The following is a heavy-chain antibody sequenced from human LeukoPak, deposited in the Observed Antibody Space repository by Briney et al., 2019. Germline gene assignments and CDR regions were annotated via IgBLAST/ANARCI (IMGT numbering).Heavy chain of an antibody. CDR3: VKGPTTVTTAFDY. D-gene: IGHD4-17*01. J-gene: IGHJ4*02. Sequence: GGSLSLSCAASGFTFSNHAMSWVRQSQGKGLEWVSSIRPSGGATYYADAVKGRFTISRDNSKNTLYLQMNSPRAEDTAVYYCVKGPTTVTTAFDYWGQGTLVSVSS. CDR2: IRPSGGAT. V-gene: IGHV3-23*01. CDR1: GFTFSNHA.